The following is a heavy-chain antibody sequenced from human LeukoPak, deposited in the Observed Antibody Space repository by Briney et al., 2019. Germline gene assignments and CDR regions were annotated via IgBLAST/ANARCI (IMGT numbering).Heavy chain of an antibody. V-gene: IGHV3-30-3*01. J-gene: IGHJ5*02. Sequence: GGSLRLSCAASGLTVNNNYMNWVRQAPGKGLEWVSIISLDGSTEFYADSVKGRFTISRDSASNTLHLEMNNLRTEDTAVYYCMRDYMGWFDPWGQGTLVTVSS. CDR1: GLTVNNNY. CDR3: MRDYMGWFDP. D-gene: IGHD3-10*01. CDR2: ISLDGSTE.